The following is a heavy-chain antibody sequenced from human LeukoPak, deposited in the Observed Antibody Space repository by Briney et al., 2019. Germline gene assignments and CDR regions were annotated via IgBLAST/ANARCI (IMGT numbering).Heavy chain of an antibody. V-gene: IGHV3-11*04. CDR1: GFTFSDHY. CDR2: ISTSGSTK. D-gene: IGHD2-2*01. J-gene: IGHJ4*02. CDR3: AKVVTGYCSSTSCPFDS. Sequence: GGSLRLSCAASGFTFSDHYMSWIRQAPGKGLEWVSYISTSGSTKYYADSVKGRFTISRDNAKNSLYLQMSSLRAEDTAVYYCAKVVTGYCSSTSCPFDSWGQGTLVTVSS.